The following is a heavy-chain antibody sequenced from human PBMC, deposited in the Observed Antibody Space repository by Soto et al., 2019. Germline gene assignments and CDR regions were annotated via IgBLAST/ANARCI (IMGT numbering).Heavy chain of an antibody. J-gene: IGHJ4*02. CDR2: IWYDGSNK. CDR1: GFTFSSYG. Sequence: GGSLRLSCAASGFTFSSYGMHWVRQAPGKGLEWVAVIWYDGSNKYYADSVKGRFTISRDNSKNTLYLQMNSLRAEDTAVYYCARTRRRSSGWYFYFDYWGQGTLVTVSS. V-gene: IGHV3-33*01. D-gene: IGHD6-19*01. CDR3: ARTRRRSSGWYFYFDY.